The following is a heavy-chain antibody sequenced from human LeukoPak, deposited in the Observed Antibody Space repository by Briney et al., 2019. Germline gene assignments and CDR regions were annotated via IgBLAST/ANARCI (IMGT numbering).Heavy chain of an antibody. Sequence: GGSLRLSCAASGFTLSSYWMHWVRQAPGKGLVWVSRINSDGSSTSYADSVKGRFTISRDNAKNTLYLQMNSLRAEDTAVYYCARQVFMPDGYFDYWGQGTLVTVSS. J-gene: IGHJ4*02. D-gene: IGHD2-2*01. CDR2: INSDGSST. CDR3: ARQVFMPDGYFDY. CDR1: GFTLSSYW. V-gene: IGHV3-74*01.